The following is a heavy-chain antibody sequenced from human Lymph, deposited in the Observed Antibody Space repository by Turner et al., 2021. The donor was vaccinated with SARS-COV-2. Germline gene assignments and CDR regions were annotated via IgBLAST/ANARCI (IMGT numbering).Heavy chain of an antibody. J-gene: IGHJ4*02. CDR2: ISGDGVST. D-gene: IGHD3-3*01. CDR3: ARDWRAGNY. Sequence: EVQLEESGGGLVQPGESMRLSCAASGFTFGNYAMDGVRQAPGKGLEYVSAISGDGVSTYYANSVKGRFTISRDNSKNTLYLQMGSLRAEDMAVYYCARDWRAGNYWGQGTLVTVSS. V-gene: IGHV3-64*01. CDR1: GFTFGNYA.